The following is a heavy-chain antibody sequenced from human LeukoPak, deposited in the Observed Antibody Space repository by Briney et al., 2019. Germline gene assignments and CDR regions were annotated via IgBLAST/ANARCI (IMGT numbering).Heavy chain of an antibody. CDR1: GYSISSGYY. CDR3: ARDDMVRGVINFYYGVDV. CDR2: LYHSGST. V-gene: IGHV4-38-2*02. D-gene: IGHD3-10*01. Sequence: PSETLSLTCAVSGYSISSGYYWGWIRQPPGKGLEWIGSLYHSGSTYYNPSLKSRVTISVDTSKNQFSLKLRSVTAADTAVYYCARDDMVRGVINFYYGVDVWGKGTTVTVSP. J-gene: IGHJ6*04.